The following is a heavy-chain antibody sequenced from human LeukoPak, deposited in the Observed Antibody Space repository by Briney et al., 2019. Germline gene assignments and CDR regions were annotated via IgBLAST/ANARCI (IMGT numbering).Heavy chain of an antibody. D-gene: IGHD2/OR15-2a*01. Sequence: KPSETLSLTCAVYGASFSDSHWTWIRQSPGKGLEWIGEINHNNYNPSLKSRVTISLDTSKNQISLNLTSVTAADTAVYYCARGRRAFYQTRGNRFYYYMDVWGKGTTVIVSS. CDR2: INHN. CDR3: ARGRRAFYQTRGNRFYYYMDV. J-gene: IGHJ6*03. CDR1: GASFSDSH. V-gene: IGHV4-34*01.